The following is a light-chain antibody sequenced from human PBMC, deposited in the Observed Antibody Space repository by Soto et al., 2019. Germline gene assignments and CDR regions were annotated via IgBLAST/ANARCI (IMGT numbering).Light chain of an antibody. Sequence: QSVLTQPASVSGSPGQSITISCTGTSSDVGGFNYVSWYQQHPGKATKLMIYEVSNRPSGLSTRFSGSKSGNAASLTISGLHAEDEVDYYCSSYTSTNTLYVFGTGTKLTVL. J-gene: IGLJ1*01. CDR2: EVS. V-gene: IGLV2-14*01. CDR3: SSYTSTNTLYV. CDR1: SSDVGGFNY.